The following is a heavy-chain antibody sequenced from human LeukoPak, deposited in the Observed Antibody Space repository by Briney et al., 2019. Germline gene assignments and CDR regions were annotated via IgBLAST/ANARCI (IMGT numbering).Heavy chain of an antibody. D-gene: IGHD3-3*01. CDR1: RGSISSYY. V-gene: IGHV4-59*08. J-gene: IGHJ6*02. Sequence: PSETLSLTCTVSRGSISSYYWSWIRQPPGKGLEWIGYIYYSGSTNYNPSLKSRVTISVDTSKNQFSLKLSSVTAADTAVYYCARLRIFGVVYYYGMDVWGQGTTVTVSS. CDR2: IYYSGST. CDR3: ARLRIFGVVYYYGMDV.